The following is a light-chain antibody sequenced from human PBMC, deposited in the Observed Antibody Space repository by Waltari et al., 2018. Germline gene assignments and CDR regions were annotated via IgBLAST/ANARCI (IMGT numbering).Light chain of an antibody. CDR1: QSVSHY. CDR2: DAS. J-gene: IGKJ2*01. CDR3: QQRSNWPPMYT. V-gene: IGKV3-11*01. Sequence: EIVLTQSPATLSLSPGERATLSCRASQSVSHYLAWYQQKPGQAPRLPIYDASNRATGSPARFSGSGSGTDFTLTISSLEPEDFAVYYCQQRSNWPPMYTFVQGTKLEIK.